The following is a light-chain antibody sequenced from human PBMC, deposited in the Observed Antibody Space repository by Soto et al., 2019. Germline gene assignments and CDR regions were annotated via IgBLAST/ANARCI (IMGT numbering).Light chain of an antibody. CDR2: EVS. V-gene: IGLV2-8*01. CDR1: SSDVGGYNY. CDR3: NSYAGSNNWV. J-gene: IGLJ3*02. Sequence: QSALTQPPSASGSPGQSVTISCTGTSSDVGGYNYVSWYQQHPGKAPKLMIYEVSKRHSGVPDRFSGSKSGNTASLTVSGLQAEDEADYYCNSYAGSNNWVFGGGTKVTVL.